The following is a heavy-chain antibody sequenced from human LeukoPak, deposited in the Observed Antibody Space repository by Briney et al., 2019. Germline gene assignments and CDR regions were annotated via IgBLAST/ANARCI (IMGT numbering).Heavy chain of an antibody. CDR3: AKDATTAPIPRTPDY. CDR2: ISYDGSNK. CDR1: GFTFSSYA. D-gene: IGHD2-2*02. V-gene: IGHV3-30-3*01. J-gene: IGHJ4*02. Sequence: PGGSLRLSCAASGFTFSSYAMHWVRQAPGKGLEWVAVISYDGSNKYYADSVKGRFTISRDNSKNTLYLQMNSLRAEDTAVYYCAKDATTAPIPRTPDYWGQGTLVTVSS.